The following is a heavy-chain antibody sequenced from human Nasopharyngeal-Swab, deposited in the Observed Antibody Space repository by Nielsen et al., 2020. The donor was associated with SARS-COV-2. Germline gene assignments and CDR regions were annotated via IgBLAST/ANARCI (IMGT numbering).Heavy chain of an antibody. D-gene: IGHD6-13*01. Sequence: GAPLKISCAASGFTFSNAWMSWVRQAPGKGLEWVGRIKSKTDGGTTDYAAPVKGRFTISRDDSKNTLYLQMNSLKAEDTAVYYCTTDLAAAGDYYYYYYMDVWGKGTTVTVSS. J-gene: IGHJ6*03. V-gene: IGHV3-15*01. CDR3: TTDLAAAGDYYYYYYMDV. CDR2: IKSKTDGGTT. CDR1: GFTFSNAW.